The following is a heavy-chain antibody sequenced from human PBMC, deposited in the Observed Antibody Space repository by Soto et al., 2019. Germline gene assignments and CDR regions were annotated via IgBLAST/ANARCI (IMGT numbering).Heavy chain of an antibody. CDR2: ISGSGGST. CDR1: GFTFSSYA. J-gene: IGHJ6*03. V-gene: IGHV3-23*01. Sequence: PGGSLRLSCAASGFTFSSYAMSWVRQAPGKGLEWVSAISGSGGSTYYADSVKGRFTISRDNSKNTPYLQMNSLRAEDTAVYYCAKPPGHGYYYMDVWGKGTTVTVSS. CDR3: AKPPGHGYYYMDV.